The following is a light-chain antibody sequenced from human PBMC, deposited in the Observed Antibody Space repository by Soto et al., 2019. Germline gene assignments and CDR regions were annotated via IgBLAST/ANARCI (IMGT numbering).Light chain of an antibody. Sequence: EIVLTQTPGTLSLSPGERATLSCRASQSVTSSHLAWYQQKPAQAHRLLIYGASTKATGIPDRFSGSGSDTDFSLTIRRLDPEDFAMYYCLLYFSPDRYTFGPGTKVQIK. V-gene: IGKV3-20*01. J-gene: IGKJ2*01. CDR2: GAS. CDR1: QSVTSSH. CDR3: LLYFSPDRYT.